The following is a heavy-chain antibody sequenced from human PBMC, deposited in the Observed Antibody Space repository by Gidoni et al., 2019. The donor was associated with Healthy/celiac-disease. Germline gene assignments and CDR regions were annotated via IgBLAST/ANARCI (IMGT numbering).Heavy chain of an antibody. CDR1: GYSFTSYW. D-gene: IGHD4-17*01. J-gene: IGHJ6*02. CDR2: IYPGDSDT. CDR3: ARGPPVTTRDYYYGMDV. Sequence: EVQLVQSGAEVKKPGESLKISCKGSGYSFTSYWIGWVRQMPGKGLEWMGIIYPGDSDTRYSPSFQGQVTISADKSISTDYLQWSSLKASDTAMYYCARGPPVTTRDYYYGMDVWGQGTTVTVSS. V-gene: IGHV5-51*01.